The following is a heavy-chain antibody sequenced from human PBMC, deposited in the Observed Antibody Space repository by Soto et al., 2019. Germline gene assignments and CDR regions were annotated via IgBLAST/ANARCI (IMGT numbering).Heavy chain of an antibody. D-gene: IGHD2-21*01. CDR3: ARGLSSARECYLFEY. CDR2: INPSGGRT. CDR1: GYTFTSYY. J-gene: IGHJ4*02. Sequence: QVLLVQSGAEVTRPGASVKVSCKASGYTFTSYYMHWVRQAPGQGLEWMAMINPSGGRTKYAQIFQGRFTLTRDTSTATVDMELRSLISEYTAIYYCARGLSSARECYLFEYRVQGTEVTVSS. V-gene: IGHV1-46*01.